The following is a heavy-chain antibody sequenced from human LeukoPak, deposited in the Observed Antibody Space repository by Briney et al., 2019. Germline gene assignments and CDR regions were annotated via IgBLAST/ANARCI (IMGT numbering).Heavy chain of an antibody. CDR2: IYYSGST. CDR1: GGSISSYY. Sequence: PSETLSLTCTVSGGSISSYYWSWIRQPPGKGLEGIGYIYYSGSTNYNPSLKSRVTISVDTSKNQFSLKLSSVTAADTAVYYCARGEGGYDAFDIWGQGTMVTVSS. CDR3: ARGEGGYDAFDI. J-gene: IGHJ3*02. D-gene: IGHD5-12*01. V-gene: IGHV4-59*01.